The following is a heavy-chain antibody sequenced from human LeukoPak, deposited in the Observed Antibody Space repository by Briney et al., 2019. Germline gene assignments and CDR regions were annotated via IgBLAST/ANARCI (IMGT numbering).Heavy chain of an antibody. CDR1: GYTLTGYY. CDR3: ARDRVGSGWPRPYYFEV. CDR2: INPNTGAT. D-gene: IGHD6-19*01. J-gene: IGHJ4*02. V-gene: IGHV1-2*02. Sequence: ASVKVSCKASGYTLTGYYLHWVRQAPGQGLEWMGWINPNTGATHSAQKFQGGITMTRDSSISTAYMDLSRLRSDDTAVYYCARDRVGSGWPRPYYFEVWGQGTLVTVSS.